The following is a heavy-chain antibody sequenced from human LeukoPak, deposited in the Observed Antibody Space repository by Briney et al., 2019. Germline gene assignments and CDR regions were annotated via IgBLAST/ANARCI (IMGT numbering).Heavy chain of an antibody. CDR3: GRAFPPLRTSSAGDL. CDR2: ISGLSSYT. Sequence: GGSLRLSCSASGFTFSDYDMNWVRQAPGKGLEWVSSISGLSSYTYYGESVKGRFSISRDNAKNPLYLQMNSLGAEDTATYYCGRAFPPLRTSSAGDLWGQGIMVTVSS. D-gene: IGHD3-16*01. V-gene: IGHV3-21*01. J-gene: IGHJ4*02. CDR1: GFTFSDYD.